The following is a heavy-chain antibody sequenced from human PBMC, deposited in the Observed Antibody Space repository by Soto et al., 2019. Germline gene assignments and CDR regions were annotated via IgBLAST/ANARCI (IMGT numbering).Heavy chain of an antibody. D-gene: IGHD6-19*01. CDR2: IWYDGSNK. V-gene: IGHV3-33*01. J-gene: IGHJ4*02. CDR1: GFTFSSYG. Sequence: QVQLVESGGGVVQPGRSLRLSCAASGFTFSSYGMHWVRQAPGKGLEWVAVIWYDGSNKYYTDSVKGRFTISRDNSKNTVFLQMSSLSAEDTAVYYCARGASAVAASLDYWAQGTLVSVYS. CDR3: ARGASAVAASLDY.